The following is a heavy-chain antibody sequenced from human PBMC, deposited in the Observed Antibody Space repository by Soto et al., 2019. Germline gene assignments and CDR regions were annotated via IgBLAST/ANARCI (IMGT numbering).Heavy chain of an antibody. CDR1: GYTFTGYY. D-gene: IGHD3-22*01. J-gene: IGHJ4*02. V-gene: IGHV1-2*04. Sequence: ASVTVSCKASGYTFTGYYMHWVRQAPGQGLEWMGWINPNSGGTNYAQKFQGWVTMTRDTSISTAYMELSRLRSDDTAVYYCARDGVPSALYYYDSSGYFDYWGQGTLVTVSS. CDR2: INPNSGGT. CDR3: ARDGVPSALYYYDSSGYFDY.